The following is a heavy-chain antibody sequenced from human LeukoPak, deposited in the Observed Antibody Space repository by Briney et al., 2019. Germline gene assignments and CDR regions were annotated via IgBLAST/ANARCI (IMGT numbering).Heavy chain of an antibody. J-gene: IGHJ4*02. CDR3: ARSAAAAFDY. Sequence: GGSLRLSCAASGFTVSSNYMSWVRQAPGKGLEWVSVIYSGGTTYYADSVKGRFTISRDNSKNTLYLQMNSLRAEDTAVYYCARSAAAAFDYWGQGTLVTVSS. V-gene: IGHV3-53*05. D-gene: IGHD6-13*01. CDR1: GFTVSSNY. CDR2: IYSGGTT.